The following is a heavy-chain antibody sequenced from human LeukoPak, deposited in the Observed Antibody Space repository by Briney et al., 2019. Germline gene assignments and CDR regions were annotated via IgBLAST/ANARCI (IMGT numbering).Heavy chain of an antibody. CDR2: ISSSGSV. Sequence: SETLSLACTVSRGSISGSIRSYYWSWLRQPPGKGLEWIGYISSSGSVNDNPSLRSRVTMSVDASKNQFSPKLSSVTAPDTAVHYCARCSGNGYDYSWFDPWGQGTLVTVSS. CDR1: RGSISGSIRSYY. V-gene: IGHV4-61*01. CDR3: ARCSGNGYDYSWFDP. D-gene: IGHD5-12*01. J-gene: IGHJ5*02.